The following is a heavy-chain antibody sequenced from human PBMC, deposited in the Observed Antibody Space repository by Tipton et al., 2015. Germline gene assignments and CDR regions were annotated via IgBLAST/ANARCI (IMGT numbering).Heavy chain of an antibody. Sequence: TLSLTCTVSGGSISNYYWNWIRQPPGKGLEWIGYISYSGSPNYNPSLRGRVTISVDASKNQFSLQLSSITAADTAVYYCARGHYVSGWYSHYFDLWGRGSLVTVSS. D-gene: IGHD6-19*01. V-gene: IGHV4-59*12. CDR1: GGSISNYY. J-gene: IGHJ2*01. CDR2: ISYSGSP. CDR3: ARGHYVSGWYSHYFDL.